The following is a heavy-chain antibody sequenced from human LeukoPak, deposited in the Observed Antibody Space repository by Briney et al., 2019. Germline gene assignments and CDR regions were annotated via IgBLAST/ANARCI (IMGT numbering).Heavy chain of an antibody. D-gene: IGHD3-10*01. CDR3: ARVPTYYYGSGSRTNWFDT. CDR1: GYTFTSYD. CDR2: MNPNSGNT. J-gene: IGHJ5*02. Sequence: GASVKVSCKASGYTFTSYDINWVRQATGQGLEWMGWMNPNSGNTGYAQKFQGRVTITRNTSISTAYMELSSLRSEDTAVYYCARVPTYYYGSGSRTNWFDTWGQGTLVTVSS. V-gene: IGHV1-8*03.